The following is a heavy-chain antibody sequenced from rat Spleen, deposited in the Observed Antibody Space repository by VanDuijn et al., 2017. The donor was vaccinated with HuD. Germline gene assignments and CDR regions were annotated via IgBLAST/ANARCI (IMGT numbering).Heavy chain of an antibody. J-gene: IGHJ4*01. Sequence: VQLVESGGGLVQPGSSLKVSCVASGFTFSSYVMHWFRQAPGKGLEWMGAMWSGGSTEYNSALKSRLSISRDTSKNQVFLKMNSLQTEDTAIYYCTRAPGKGYVMDAWGQGTAVTVSS. CDR2: MWSGGST. CDR3: TRAPGKGYVMDA. V-gene: IGHV2-45*01. CDR1: GFTFSSYV. D-gene: IGHD5-1*01.